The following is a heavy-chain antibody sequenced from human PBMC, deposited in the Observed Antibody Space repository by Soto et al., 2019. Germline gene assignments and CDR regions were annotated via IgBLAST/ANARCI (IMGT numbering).Heavy chain of an antibody. CDR2: IHNGGSP. CDR3: ARLALGP. V-gene: IGHV3-53*01. D-gene: IGHD3-16*01. CDR1: GFTISNYY. J-gene: IGHJ5*02. Sequence: EVQLVESGGGLIQPGGSLRLSCAASGFTISNYYMTWVRQAPGKGLEWVSVIHNGGSPYHADSVKGRFTISRDNSKNMLYLKMNSLRPEETAIYYCARLALGPWGQGTLVTVSS.